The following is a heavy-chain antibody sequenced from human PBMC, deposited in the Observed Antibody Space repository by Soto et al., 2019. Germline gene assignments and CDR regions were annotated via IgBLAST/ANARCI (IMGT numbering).Heavy chain of an antibody. D-gene: IGHD4-17*01. CDR2: IYYDGSQK. CDR1: GFTFNSYG. CDR3: ARDPGIGSLVTTWFDP. J-gene: IGHJ5*02. V-gene: IGHV3-33*01. Sequence: QVQLVESGGGVVQSGRSLRLSCAASGFTFNSYGMHWVRQAPGKGLEWVAIIYYDGSQKYYADSVEGRFTISRDNSKNTLYLQMNSLRAEDTAVYYCARDPGIGSLVTTWFDPWGQGTLVTVSS.